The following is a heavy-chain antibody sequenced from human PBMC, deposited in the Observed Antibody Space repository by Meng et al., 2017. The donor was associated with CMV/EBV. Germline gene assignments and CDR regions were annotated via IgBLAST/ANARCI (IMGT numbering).Heavy chain of an antibody. CDR3: AKDSVVFRYGSGSYPYFDY. D-gene: IGHD3-10*01. CDR1: GFTFSSYA. CDR2: ISGSGGST. Sequence: ETLSLTCAASGFTFSSYAMSWVRQAPGKGLAWVSAISGSGGSTYYADSVKGRFTISRDNSKNTLYLQMNSLRAEDTAVYYCAKDSVVFRYGSGSYPYFDYWGQGTLVTVSS. J-gene: IGHJ4*02. V-gene: IGHV3-23*01.